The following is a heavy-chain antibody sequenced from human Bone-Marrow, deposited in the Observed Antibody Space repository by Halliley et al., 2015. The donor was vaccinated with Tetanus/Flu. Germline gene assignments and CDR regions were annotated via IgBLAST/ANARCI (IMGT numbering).Heavy chain of an antibody. V-gene: IGHV4-4*02. Sequence: TLSLTCAVSGGSIGITHWWSWVRQPPGKGLEWIGEAYYSGSNNYNPSLKSRVAISVDKSKNEFSLRLTSMTAADTAVYYCAASPRSDWARGGSWFDPWGQGILVIVSS. J-gene: IGHJ5*02. CDR3: AASPRSDWARGGSWFDP. CDR2: AYYSGSN. D-gene: IGHD3-16*01. CDR1: GGSIGITHW.